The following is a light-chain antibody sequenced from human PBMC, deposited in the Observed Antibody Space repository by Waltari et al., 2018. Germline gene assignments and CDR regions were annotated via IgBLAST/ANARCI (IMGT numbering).Light chain of an antibody. CDR2: RNN. CDR3: AAWDDSLSGPV. J-gene: IGLJ2*01. Sequence: HSVLTQPPPASETPGQRVTIPRSATGPTTGSNNVYWYQHLPGTAPKPLIYRNNQRPSGVPDRFSGSKSGTSASLAISGLRSEDEADYYCAAWDDSLSGPVFGGGTKLTVL. CDR1: GPTTGSNN. V-gene: IGLV1-47*01.